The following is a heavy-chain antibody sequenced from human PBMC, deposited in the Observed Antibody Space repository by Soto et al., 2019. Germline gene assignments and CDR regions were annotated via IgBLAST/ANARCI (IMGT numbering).Heavy chain of an antibody. CDR3: AKSLYGGCDY. CDR1: GFTFSTYA. Sequence: GGSLRLSCVASGFTFSTYAMSWVRQAPGKGLEWVSGIGGNGATTRYADSVKGRFTISRDNSKNTVYMQMNSLRVEDTAAYYCAKSLYGGCDYWGRGTLVTVSS. D-gene: IGHD5-12*01. J-gene: IGHJ4*02. V-gene: IGHV3-23*01. CDR2: IGGNGATT.